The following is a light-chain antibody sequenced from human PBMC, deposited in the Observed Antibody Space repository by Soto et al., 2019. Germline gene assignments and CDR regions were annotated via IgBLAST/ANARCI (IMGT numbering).Light chain of an antibody. CDR3: AVWDDTLRGSVV. V-gene: IGLV1-47*01. CDR2: RNT. Sequence: QSALTQPPSTSGTPGQRVTISCSGSSSNIGSNSVHWYQKLRGTAPKLLFFRNTQRPPGVPDRFSASESGTSASLVISGLRSEDEADYYCAVWDDTLRGSVVFGAGTQLTVL. J-gene: IGLJ2*01. CDR1: SSNIGSNS.